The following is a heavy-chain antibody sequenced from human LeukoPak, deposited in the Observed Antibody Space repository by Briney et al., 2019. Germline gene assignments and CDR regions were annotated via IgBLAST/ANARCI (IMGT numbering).Heavy chain of an antibody. Sequence: GGSLRLSCAASGFPFSSYAMYWVRQAPGKGLVWVARIHGDGDNISYADSVRGRFTISRDNAKGTLYLHMNSLRPEDTAVYYCARAQVGAPTDLWGQGTLVTVSS. CDR1: GFPFSSYA. CDR2: IHGDGDNI. V-gene: IGHV3-74*01. CDR3: ARAQVGAPTDL. J-gene: IGHJ5*02. D-gene: IGHD1-26*01.